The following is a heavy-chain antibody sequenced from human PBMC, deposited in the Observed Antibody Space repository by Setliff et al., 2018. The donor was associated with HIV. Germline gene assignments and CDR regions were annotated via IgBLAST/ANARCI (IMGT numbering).Heavy chain of an antibody. Sequence: GGSLRLSCAASGFTFSSYWMHWVRQAPGKGLVWVSGINTDGSATRYADSVKGRFSISRDNAKNTLYLQMNDLRGEDTAVYYCAILSYSSGWGQGTQVTV. CDR3: AILSYSSG. CDR1: GFTFSSYW. V-gene: IGHV3-74*01. CDR2: INTDGSAT. J-gene: IGHJ4*02. D-gene: IGHD1-26*01.